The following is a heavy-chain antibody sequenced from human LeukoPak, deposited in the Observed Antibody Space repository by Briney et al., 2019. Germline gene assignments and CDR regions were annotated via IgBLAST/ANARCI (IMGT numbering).Heavy chain of an antibody. D-gene: IGHD6-13*01. V-gene: IGHV4-59*10. CDR2: IYTSGST. J-gene: IGHJ6*03. CDR1: GGSFSGYY. CDR3: ARGYSSWSYYMDV. Sequence: SETLSLTCVVYGGSFSGYYWSWLRQPAGKGLEWIGRIYTSGSTNYNPSLKSRVTMSVDTSKNQFSLKLSSVPAADTAVYYCARGYSSWSYYMDVWGKGTTVTVSS.